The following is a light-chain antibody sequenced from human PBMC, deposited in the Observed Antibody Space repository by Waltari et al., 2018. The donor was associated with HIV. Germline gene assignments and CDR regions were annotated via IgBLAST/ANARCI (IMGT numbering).Light chain of an antibody. J-gene: IGLJ3*02. Sequence: QLVLTQSPSASASLGASVKLTCTLSSGHSTYAIAWHQQQPEKGPRYLMTVNSDGSHSKGDGIPDRFSGSSSGSERYLIISSRQSEDEADYYCQTWGTGIRVFGGGTKLTVL. CDR3: QTWGTGIRV. CDR2: VNSDGSH. V-gene: IGLV4-69*01. CDR1: SGHSTYA.